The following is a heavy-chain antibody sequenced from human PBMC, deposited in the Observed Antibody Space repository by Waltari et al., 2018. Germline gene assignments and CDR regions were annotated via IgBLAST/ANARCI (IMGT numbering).Heavy chain of an antibody. D-gene: IGHD3-10*01. CDR2: IRASSTYK. CDR1: GFTFISYT. CDR3: TRDGLGDLGSGSYYQYH. J-gene: IGHJ4*01. V-gene: IGHV3-21*01. Sequence: EVQLVESGGGLVKPGGSLRLSCAASGFTFISYTMNWVRQAPGKGLEWVASIRASSTYKYHADAVRGRFTISRDNANNSLYLQMDSLRAEDTAIYYCTRDGLGDLGSGSYYQYHGGHGILVTVSS.